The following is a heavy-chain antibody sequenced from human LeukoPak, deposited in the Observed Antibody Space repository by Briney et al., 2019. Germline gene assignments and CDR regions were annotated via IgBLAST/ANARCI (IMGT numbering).Heavy chain of an antibody. CDR2: ISAYNGNT. V-gene: IGHV1-18*01. J-gene: IGHJ3*02. Sequence: GASVKVCCKASGYTFTSYGISWVRQAPGQGREWMGWISAYNGNTNYAQKLQGRVTMTTDTSTSTAYMELRSLRSDDTAVYYCARTHIVVVTSLGDAFDIWGQGTMVTVSS. CDR1: GYTFTSYG. CDR3: ARTHIVVVTSLGDAFDI. D-gene: IGHD2-21*02.